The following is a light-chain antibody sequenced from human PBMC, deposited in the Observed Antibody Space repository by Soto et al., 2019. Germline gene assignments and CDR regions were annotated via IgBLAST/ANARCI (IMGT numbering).Light chain of an antibody. CDR2: KAS. Sequence: DIQMTQSPSTLSASVGDRVAITCRASQSISSWLAWYQQKPGKAPKLLIYKASSLESGVPSRFSGSGSGTEFTLTISSLQPDDFATYYCQQYNSYPYTFGQGTKLEIK. J-gene: IGKJ2*01. V-gene: IGKV1-5*03. CDR3: QQYNSYPYT. CDR1: QSISSW.